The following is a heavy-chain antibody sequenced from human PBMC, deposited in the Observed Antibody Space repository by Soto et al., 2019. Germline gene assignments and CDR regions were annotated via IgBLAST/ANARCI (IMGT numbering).Heavy chain of an antibody. CDR2: IHSGST. D-gene: IGHD4-17*01. Sequence: SETLSLTCTDSGGSINSDYWNWIRQPPGKGLEWIGYIHSGSTTYSASLRSRVTISVDTSKNQFSLKLSSVTAADTAVYYCARDPLYDYGDLSHVFDRWGQGTMVTVSS. CDR3: ARDPLYDYGDLSHVFDR. CDR1: GGSINSDY. J-gene: IGHJ3*02. V-gene: IGHV4-59*12.